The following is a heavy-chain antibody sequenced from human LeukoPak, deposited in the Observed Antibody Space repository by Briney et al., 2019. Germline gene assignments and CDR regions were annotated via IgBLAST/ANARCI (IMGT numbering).Heavy chain of an antibody. J-gene: IGHJ4*02. V-gene: IGHV4-59*01. CDR3: ARASGNNYVGFDN. D-gene: IGHD1-26*01. CDR2: ISYGGST. Sequence: PSETLSLTCTASGFSISSYYWSWIRQPPGKTLEWIWYISYGGSTKYNPSLKSRVTILVDTSKNQFCLRLSSVTAADTAVYYCARASGNNYVGFDNWGQGTLVTVSS. CDR1: GFSISSYY.